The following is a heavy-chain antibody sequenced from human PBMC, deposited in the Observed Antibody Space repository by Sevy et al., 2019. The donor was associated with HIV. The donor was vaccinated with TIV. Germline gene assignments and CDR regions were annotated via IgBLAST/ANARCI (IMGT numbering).Heavy chain of an antibody. D-gene: IGHD3-10*01. Sequence: ASVKVSCKVSGGTFTNYGFTWVRQAPGQGLEWMGGITPIFGTVNYAQKFQGRVTMTADESTSTVYMELSSLTSEDTAVYYCARDPRRSDDRGWFDPWGQGTLVTVSS. V-gene: IGHV1-69*13. CDR2: ITPIFGTV. CDR3: ARDPRRSDDRGWFDP. CDR1: GGTFTNYG. J-gene: IGHJ5*02.